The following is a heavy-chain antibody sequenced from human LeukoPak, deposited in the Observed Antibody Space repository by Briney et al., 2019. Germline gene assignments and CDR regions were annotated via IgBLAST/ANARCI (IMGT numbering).Heavy chain of an antibody. CDR3: ARPVLKGYDNCGY. Sequence: ASVKVSCKASGYTFTGYYMHWVRQAPGLGLEWMGRINPNSGGTNYAQKFQGRVTMTRDTSISTAYMELSRLSSDYTAVYYCARPVLKGYDNCGYWGQGTLVTVSS. J-gene: IGHJ4*02. CDR1: GYTFTGYY. V-gene: IGHV1-2*06. D-gene: IGHD1-20*01. CDR2: INPNSGGT.